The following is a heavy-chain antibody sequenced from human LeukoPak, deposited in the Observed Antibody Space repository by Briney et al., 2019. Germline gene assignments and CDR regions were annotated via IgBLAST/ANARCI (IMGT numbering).Heavy chain of an antibody. CDR3: ARGARIVGSTTPFDY. CDR2: IDTDETT. J-gene: IGHJ4*02. D-gene: IGHD1-26*01. CDR1: GFTFSNYW. V-gene: IGHV3-74*01. Sequence: PGGSLRLSCAASGFTFSNYWMHWVRQSPGKGLVWVSRIDTDETTGFADSVKGRFTISRDNAKNTLYLQMDSLRAEDTAVYYCARGARIVGSTTPFDYWGQGALVTVSS.